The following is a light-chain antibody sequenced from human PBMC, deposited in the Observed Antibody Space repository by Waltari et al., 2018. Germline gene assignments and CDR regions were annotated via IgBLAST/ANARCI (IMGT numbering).Light chain of an antibody. Sequence: QSVLTQPPSASGPPGQRVTIPSSGSNSNIGSNYVYWYQQLPGTAPKLLIYRSKQRLSGVPDRFSASKSGTSASLAISGLRSEDEADYYCAAWDDSLSAWVFGGGTKLTVL. CDR2: RSK. V-gene: IGLV1-47*01. CDR3: AAWDDSLSAWV. CDR1: NSNIGSNY. J-gene: IGLJ3*02.